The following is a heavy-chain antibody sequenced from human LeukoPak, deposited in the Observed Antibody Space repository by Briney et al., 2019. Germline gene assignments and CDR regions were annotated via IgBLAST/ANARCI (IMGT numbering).Heavy chain of an antibody. CDR3: ARGVEPLAANTLAY. CDR2: LYGDGNT. CDR1: GFTVITND. V-gene: IGHV3-53*01. J-gene: IGHJ4*02. Sequence: PGGSLRLSCAASGFTVITNDMTWVRQALGKGLEWVSVLYGDGNTKYADSVQGRFTISRDNSKNTLYLEMNSLSPDDTAVYYCARGVEPLAANTLAYWGQGTLVTVSS. D-gene: IGHD1-14*01.